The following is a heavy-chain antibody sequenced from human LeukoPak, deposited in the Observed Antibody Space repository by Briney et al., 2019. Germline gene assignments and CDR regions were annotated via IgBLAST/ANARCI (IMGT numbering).Heavy chain of an antibody. V-gene: IGHV5-10-1*01. CDR1: GYSFTSYW. CDR3: ARQATGPYYDSSGLADY. J-gene: IGHJ4*02. Sequence: GESLKISCKGSGYSFTSYWISWVRQMPGKGLEWMGRIDPSDSYTNYSPSFQGHVTISADKSISTAYLQWSSLKASDTAMYYCARQATGPYYDSSGLADYWGQGTLVTVSS. D-gene: IGHD3-22*01. CDR2: IDPSDSYT.